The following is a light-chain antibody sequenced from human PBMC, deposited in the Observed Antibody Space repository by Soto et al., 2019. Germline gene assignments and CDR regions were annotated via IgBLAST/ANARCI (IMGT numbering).Light chain of an antibody. V-gene: IGKV1-5*01. CDR1: HTINSW. Sequence: DIQMTQSPSTVSASVGDRVTITCRASHTINSWLAWYQQKPGRAPNLLIYDASHLESGVPSRFSRSGSGTEFTLTITSLQPDDFATYYCQQYNSYGLTFGGGTKVDVK. CDR2: DAS. J-gene: IGKJ4*01. CDR3: QQYNSYGLT.